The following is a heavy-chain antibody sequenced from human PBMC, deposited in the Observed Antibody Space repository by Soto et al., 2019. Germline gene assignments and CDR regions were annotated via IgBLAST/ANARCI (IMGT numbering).Heavy chain of an antibody. CDR2: ISSSGTYI. V-gene: IGHV3-21*01. D-gene: IGHD3-3*01. CDR1: GFTFSSYS. J-gene: IGHJ3*02. CDR3: ARDREGVGVGLI. Sequence: EVHLVESGGGLVKPGGSLRLSCAVSGFTFSSYSMNWVRQAPGKGLEWVSSISSSGTYIYYADSVKGRFTFSRDNAKNSLYLQMNSLRAEDTAVYYCARDREGVGVGLIWGQRTMVTVSS.